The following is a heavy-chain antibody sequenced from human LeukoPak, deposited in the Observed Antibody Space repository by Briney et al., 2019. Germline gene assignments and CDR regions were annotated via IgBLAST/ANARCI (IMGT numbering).Heavy chain of an antibody. Sequence: PGGSLTLSCAVSGFTLSSYEMNWVRQAAGKGLEWVSYISSSGSTRYYADSVKGRFTISRDNAKNSLYLQMNSLRAEDTAVYYCARFHFPYYYGSGSYVEWGQGTLVTVSS. D-gene: IGHD3-10*01. CDR2: ISSSGSTR. CDR1: GFTLSSYE. J-gene: IGHJ4*02. CDR3: ARFHFPYYYGSGSYVE. V-gene: IGHV3-48*03.